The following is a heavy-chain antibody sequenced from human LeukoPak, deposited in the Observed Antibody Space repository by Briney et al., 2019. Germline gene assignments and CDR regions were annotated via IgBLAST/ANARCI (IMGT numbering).Heavy chain of an antibody. J-gene: IGHJ4*02. D-gene: IGHD3-22*01. CDR1: GGTFSSYA. CDR2: INAGNGNT. Sequence: GSSVKVSCKASGGTFSSYAISWVRQAPGQRLEWMGWINAGNGNTKYSQKFQGRVTITRDTSASTAYMELSSLRSEDTAVYYCARSREGSGYLVYWGQGTLVTVSS. V-gene: IGHV1-3*01. CDR3: ARSREGSGYLVY.